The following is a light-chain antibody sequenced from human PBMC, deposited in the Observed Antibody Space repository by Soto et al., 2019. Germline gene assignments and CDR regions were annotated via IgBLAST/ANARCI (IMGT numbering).Light chain of an antibody. Sequence: QSALTQPASVSASPGQSITISCTGTSRDVGGYKFVSWYQHHPGKAPKLMIYEVNNRPSGVSNRFSGSKSGNTASLTISGLQPEDEDDYYCCLYIGATTYVFGTGTKLTVL. CDR2: EVN. V-gene: IGLV2-14*01. CDR1: SRDVGGYKF. CDR3: CLYIGATTYV. J-gene: IGLJ1*01.